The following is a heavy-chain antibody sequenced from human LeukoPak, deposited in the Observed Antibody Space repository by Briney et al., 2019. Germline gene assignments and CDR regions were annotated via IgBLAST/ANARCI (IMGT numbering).Heavy chain of an antibody. CDR3: ARGAVADKIDY. CDR2: INHSGST. V-gene: IGHV4-34*01. Sequence: PSETLSLTCAVYGGSFSGYYWSWIRQPPGKGLEWIGEINHSGSTNYNPSLKSRVTISVDTSKNQFSLKLSSVTAADTAVYYCARGAVADKIDYWGQGTLVTVSS. D-gene: IGHD6-19*01. J-gene: IGHJ4*02. CDR1: GGSFSGYY.